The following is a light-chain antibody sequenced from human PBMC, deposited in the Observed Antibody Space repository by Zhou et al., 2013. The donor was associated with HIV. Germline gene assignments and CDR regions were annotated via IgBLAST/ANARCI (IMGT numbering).Light chain of an antibody. J-gene: IGKJ1*01. V-gene: IGKV1-39*01. Sequence: DIQVTQSPSSLSASVGDRVTITCRASQTIINYLNWYQQKPGKAPELLIYAASSLQSGVPSRFSGSGSGTDFTLTISSLQPEDFATYYCQQYSSYPWTFGQGTKVEIK. CDR1: QTIINY. CDR2: AAS. CDR3: QQYSSYPWT.